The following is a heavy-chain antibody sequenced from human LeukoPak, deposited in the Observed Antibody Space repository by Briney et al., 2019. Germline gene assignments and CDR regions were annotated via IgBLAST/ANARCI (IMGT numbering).Heavy chain of an antibody. V-gene: IGHV4-34*01. CDR2: INHSGST. J-gene: IGHJ4*02. CDR1: GGSFSGYY. CDR3: ASHPTLAMVTTVDY. D-gene: IGHD4-17*01. Sequence: SETLSLTCAVYGGSFSGYYWSWIRQPPGKGLEWIGEINHSGSTNYNPSLKSRVTISVDTSKNQFSLKLSSVTAADTAVYYCASHPTLAMVTTVDYWGQGTLVTVSS.